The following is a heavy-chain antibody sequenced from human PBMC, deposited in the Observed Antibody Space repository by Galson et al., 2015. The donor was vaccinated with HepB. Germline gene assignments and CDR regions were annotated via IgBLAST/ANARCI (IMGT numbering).Heavy chain of an antibody. J-gene: IGHJ3*02. D-gene: IGHD5-24*01. CDR3: ARDYGGWTATIPAAFDI. Sequence: CAISGDSVSSNSAAWNWIRQSPSRGLEWLGRTYYRSKWYNDYAVSVKSRITINPDTSRNQFSLQLNSVTPEDTAVYYCARDYGGWTATIPAAFDIWGQGTMVTVSS. V-gene: IGHV6-1*01. CDR1: GDSVSSNSAA. CDR2: TYYRSKWYN.